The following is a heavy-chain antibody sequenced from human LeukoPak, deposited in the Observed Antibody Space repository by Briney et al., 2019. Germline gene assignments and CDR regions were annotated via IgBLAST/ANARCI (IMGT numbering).Heavy chain of an antibody. V-gene: IGHV1-2*02. CDR2: INPNSGGT. D-gene: IGHD3-22*01. CDR1: GYTFTGYY. Sequence: ASVKVSSKASGYTFTGYYMHWVRQAPGQGLEWMGWINPNSGGTNYAQKFQGRVTMTRDTSISTAYMELSRLRSDDTAVYYCARDGYYYDSSGYYRTYYFDYWGQGTLVTVSS. CDR3: ARDGYYYDSSGYYRTYYFDY. J-gene: IGHJ4*02.